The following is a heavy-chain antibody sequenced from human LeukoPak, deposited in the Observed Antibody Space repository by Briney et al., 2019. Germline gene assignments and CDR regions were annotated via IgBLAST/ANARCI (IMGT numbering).Heavy chain of an antibody. CDR1: GGSISSSSYY. V-gene: IGHV4-39*01. CDR2: IYYSGST. D-gene: IGHD2-21*02. CDR3: ARSQKVIVVVTNWFDP. Sequence: SETLSLTCTVSGGSISSSSYYWGWTRQPPGKGLEWIGSIYYSGSTYYNPSLKSRVTISVDTSKNQFSLKLSSVTAADTAVYYCARSQKVIVVVTNWFDPWGQGTLVTVSS. J-gene: IGHJ5*02.